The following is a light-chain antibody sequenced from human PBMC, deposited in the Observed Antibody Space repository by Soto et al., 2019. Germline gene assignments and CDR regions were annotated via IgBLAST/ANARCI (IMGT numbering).Light chain of an antibody. V-gene: IGKV3-20*01. J-gene: IGKJ4*01. CDR3: QQYCSSLT. CDR2: GAS. Sequence: EIVLTQSPGTLSLSPGERATLSCRASQSGSNTYLAWHQQKSGQAPRLLIYGASSRAAGIPDRFSGSGSGTDFSLNISRLEPEDFAVYYCQQYCSSLTFGGGTKVEIK. CDR1: QSGSNTY.